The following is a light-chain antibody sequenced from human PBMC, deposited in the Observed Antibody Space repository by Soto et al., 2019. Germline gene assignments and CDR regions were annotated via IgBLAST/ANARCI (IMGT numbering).Light chain of an antibody. Sequence: EIVMTLSPAALSVSPGERATLSCRVSQSVSSYLAWYQQKPGQAPRLLIYDASTRASGIPDRFSGSGSGTDFTLTISRLEPEDSAVYYCQQYGSSPTWTFGQGTKVDIK. V-gene: IGKV3-20*01. CDR2: DAS. CDR1: QSVSSY. CDR3: QQYGSSPTWT. J-gene: IGKJ1*01.